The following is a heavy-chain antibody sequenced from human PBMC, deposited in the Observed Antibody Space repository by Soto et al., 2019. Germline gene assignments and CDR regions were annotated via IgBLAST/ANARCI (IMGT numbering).Heavy chain of an antibody. CDR1: GGTFSSHA. J-gene: IGHJ1*01. CDR3: ASPGSSWEPEYFQH. V-gene: IGHV1-69*05. CDR2: ISPINETA. D-gene: IGHD6-13*01. Sequence: ASVKVSCKASGGTFSSHAFSWVRQAPGQGLEWMGGISPINETANYAQKLQGRVTISTDKSTSTVYMELNSLRSDDTAVYYCASPGSSWEPEYFQHWGQGTLVTGSS.